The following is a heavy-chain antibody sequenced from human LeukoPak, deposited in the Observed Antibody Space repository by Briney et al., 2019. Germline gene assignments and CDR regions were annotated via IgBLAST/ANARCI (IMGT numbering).Heavy chain of an antibody. J-gene: IGHJ4*02. CDR1: GFTFSSYA. Sequence: GRSLRLSCAASGFTFSSYAMHWVRQAPGKGLEWVAVISYDGSNKYYADSVKGRFTISRDNSKNTLYLQMNSLRAEDTAVYYCARVGDSSSWLSNFDYWGQGTLVTVSS. V-gene: IGHV3-30-3*01. CDR3: ARVGDSSSWLSNFDY. D-gene: IGHD6-13*01. CDR2: ISYDGSNK.